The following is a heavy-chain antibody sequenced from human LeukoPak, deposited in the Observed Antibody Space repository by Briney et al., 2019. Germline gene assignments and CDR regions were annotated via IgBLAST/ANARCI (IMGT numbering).Heavy chain of an antibody. CDR2: ISAYNGNT. J-gene: IGHJ4*02. Sequence: ASVKVSCKASGYTFTSYGISWVRQAPGQGLEWMGWISAYNGNTNYAQKLQGRVTMTTDTSTSTAYMELRSLRSDDTAVYYCAREECSSTSCYENYCGQGTLVTVSS. CDR1: GYTFTSYG. D-gene: IGHD2-2*01. CDR3: AREECSSTSCYENY. V-gene: IGHV1-18*01.